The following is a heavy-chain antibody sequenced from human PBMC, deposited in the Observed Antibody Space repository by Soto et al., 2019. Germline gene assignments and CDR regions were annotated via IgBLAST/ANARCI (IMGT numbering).Heavy chain of an antibody. D-gene: IGHD4-17*01. CDR1: GFTFSSYA. CDR2: ISGSGGST. Sequence: EVQLLESGGGLVQPGGSLRLSCAASGFTFSSYAMSWVRQAPGKGLEWVSAISGSGGSTYYADSVKGRFTISRDNSKNTLYLQMNSLRAEDTAVYYCAKPHFYGDYVGLYFDLWGRGILDTVSS. J-gene: IGHJ2*01. CDR3: AKPHFYGDYVGLYFDL. V-gene: IGHV3-23*01.